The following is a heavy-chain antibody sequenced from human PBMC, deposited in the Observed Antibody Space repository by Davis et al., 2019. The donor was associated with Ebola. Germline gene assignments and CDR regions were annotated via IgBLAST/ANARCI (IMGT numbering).Heavy chain of an antibody. D-gene: IGHD3-22*01. Sequence: GESLKISCAASGFTFSGSAMHWVRQASGKGLEWVGRIRSKANSYATAYAASVKGRFTISRDDSKNTAYLQMNSLRAEDTAVYYCARGYYDSGYWGQGTLVTVSS. V-gene: IGHV3-73*01. J-gene: IGHJ4*02. CDR3: ARGYYDSGY. CDR1: GFTFSGSA. CDR2: IRSKANSYAT.